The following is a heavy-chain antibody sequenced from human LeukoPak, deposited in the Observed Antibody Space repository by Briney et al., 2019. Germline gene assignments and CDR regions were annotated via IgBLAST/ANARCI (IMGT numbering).Heavy chain of an antibody. J-gene: IGHJ4*02. CDR3: ARISQNWGSFDY. CDR2: INHSGGT. Sequence: PSETPSLTCAVYGGSFSGYYWSWIRQPPGKGLEWIGEINHSGGTNYNPSLKSRVTISVDTSKNQFSLKLSSVTAADTAVYYCARISQNWGSFDYWGQGTLVTVSS. CDR1: GGSFSGYY. D-gene: IGHD7-27*01. V-gene: IGHV4-34*01.